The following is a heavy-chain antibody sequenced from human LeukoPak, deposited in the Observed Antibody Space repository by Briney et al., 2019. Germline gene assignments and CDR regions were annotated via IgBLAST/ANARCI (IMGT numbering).Heavy chain of an antibody. CDR2: IWYDGSNK. CDR1: GFTFSSYG. CDR3: ARGQVCSGGSCYVFYYGMDV. J-gene: IGHJ6*02. Sequence: PGRSLRLSCAASGFTFSSYGMHWVRQAPGKGLEWVAVIWYDGSNKYYADSVKGRFTISRDNSKNTLYLQMNSLRAEDMAVYYCARGQVCSGGSCYVFYYGMDVWGQGTTVTVSS. V-gene: IGHV3-33*01. D-gene: IGHD2-15*01.